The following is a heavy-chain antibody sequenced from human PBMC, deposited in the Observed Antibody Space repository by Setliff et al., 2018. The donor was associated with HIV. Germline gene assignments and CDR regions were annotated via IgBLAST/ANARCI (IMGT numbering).Heavy chain of an antibody. CDR1: GYSIRSGYY. CDR2: IYHSGST. J-gene: IGHJ3*02. CDR3: ARSDSGYRGSWAPFDI. D-gene: IGHD6-13*01. Sequence: PSETLSLTCTVSGYSIRSGYYWGWFRQPPGKGLEWIGSIYHSGSTYYNPSLKSRVTISVDTSKNQFSLKLSSVTAADTAVYYCARSDSGYRGSWAPFDIWGQGTMVTVSS. V-gene: IGHV4-38-2*02.